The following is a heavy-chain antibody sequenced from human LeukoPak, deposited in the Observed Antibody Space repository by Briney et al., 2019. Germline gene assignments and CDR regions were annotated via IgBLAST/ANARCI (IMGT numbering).Heavy chain of an antibody. CDR2: ICGSGGST. J-gene: IGHJ3*02. Sequence: QPGGSLRLSCAASEFTFSSYAMSWVRPAPGKGLEWVSGICGSGGSTYYADSVKGRFTISRDNSKNTLDLRMDSLRAEDTAVYFCAKGVYGGNFVDAFDIWGQGTMVTVSS. CDR1: EFTFSSYA. CDR3: AKGVYGGNFVDAFDI. V-gene: IGHV3-23*01. D-gene: IGHD4/OR15-4a*01.